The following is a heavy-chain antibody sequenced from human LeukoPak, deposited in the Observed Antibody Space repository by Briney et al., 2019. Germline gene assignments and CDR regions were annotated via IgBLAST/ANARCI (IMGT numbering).Heavy chain of an antibody. J-gene: IGHJ3*02. CDR3: AKDGLKVGSPDAFDI. CDR2: ISGSGGST. D-gene: IGHD1-26*01. CDR1: GFTFSSYA. Sequence: PGGSLRLSCGASGFTFSSYAMSWVRQAPGKGLEWVSAISGSGGSTYYADSVKGRFTISRDNSKNTLYLQMNSLRAEDTAVYYCAKDGLKVGSPDAFDIWGQGTMVTVSS. V-gene: IGHV3-23*01.